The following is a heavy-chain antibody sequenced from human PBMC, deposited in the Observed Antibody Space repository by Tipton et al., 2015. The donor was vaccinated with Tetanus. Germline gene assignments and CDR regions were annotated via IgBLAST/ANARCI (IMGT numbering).Heavy chain of an antibody. CDR1: GFTFRNFG. D-gene: IGHD6-19*01. CDR3: AKGTRSGWFGSFDY. CDR2: ISSDGSNN. Sequence: SLRLSCAASGFTFRNFGMHWVRQAPGKGLEWVAFISSDGSNNYYADSVKGRFTISRDNSKNTRYGQMNSLRAEDTAVYYCAKGTRSGWFGSFDYWGQGSLVAVPS. J-gene: IGHJ4*02. V-gene: IGHV3-30*18.